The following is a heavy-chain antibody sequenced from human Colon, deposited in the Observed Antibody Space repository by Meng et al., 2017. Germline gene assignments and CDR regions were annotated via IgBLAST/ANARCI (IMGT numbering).Heavy chain of an antibody. V-gene: IGHV4-4*02. CDR3: ARGLGTIQRGYCSGGSCSSDY. D-gene: IGHD2-15*01. CDR2: IHHGRGT. J-gene: IGHJ4*02. Sequence: VPLQEGGPGRVTPSGTLSLTCAVSGASITYDNWWSWLRQPPGKGLEWIGEIHHGRGTNYNPALRSRVTFSLDKSRNQLSLTLTSVTAADTAVYYCARGLGTIQRGYCSGGSCSSDYWGQGTLVTVSS. CDR1: GASITYDNW.